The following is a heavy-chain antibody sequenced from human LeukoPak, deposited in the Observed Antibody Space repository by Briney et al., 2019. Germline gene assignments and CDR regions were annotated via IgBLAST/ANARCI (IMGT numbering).Heavy chain of an antibody. CDR3: ARRDYGSGSYSFDY. CDR1: GYSFTNYW. Sequence: GESLKISCKGSGYSFTNYWINWVRQMPGKGLEWMGTIDPSDSYTYYSPSFQGHATISADKSISTAYLQWSSLKASDTAMYYCARRDYGSGSYSFDYWGQGNLVTVSS. V-gene: IGHV5-10-1*01. D-gene: IGHD3-10*01. J-gene: IGHJ4*02. CDR2: IDPSDSYT.